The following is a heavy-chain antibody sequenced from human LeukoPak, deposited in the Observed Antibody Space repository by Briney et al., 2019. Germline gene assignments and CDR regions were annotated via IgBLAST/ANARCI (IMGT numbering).Heavy chain of an antibody. CDR1: GFTFNSYG. CDR2: IRYDGSNK. V-gene: IGHV3-30*02. D-gene: IGHD2-15*01. J-gene: IGHJ4*02. Sequence: GGSLRLSCAASGFTFNSYGMHWVRQAPGKGLEWVAFIRYDGSNKYYADSVKGRFTTSRDNSKNTLYLQMNSLRAEDTAVYYCAKLFGSWSCSGGSCYLDYWGQGTLVTVSS. CDR3: AKLFGSWSCSGGSCYLDY.